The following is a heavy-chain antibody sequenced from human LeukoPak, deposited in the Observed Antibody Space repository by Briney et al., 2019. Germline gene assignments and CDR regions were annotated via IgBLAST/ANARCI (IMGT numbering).Heavy chain of an antibody. CDR2: ISWNSGSI. Sequence: GGSLRLSCAASGFTFDDYAMHWVRQAPGKGLEWVSGISWNSGSIGYADSVEGRFTISRDNAKNSLYLQMNSLRAEDTALYYCAKDNGIAAAGLSVSNWGQGTLVTVSS. J-gene: IGHJ4*02. CDR1: GFTFDDYA. CDR3: AKDNGIAAAGLSVSN. D-gene: IGHD6-13*01. V-gene: IGHV3-9*01.